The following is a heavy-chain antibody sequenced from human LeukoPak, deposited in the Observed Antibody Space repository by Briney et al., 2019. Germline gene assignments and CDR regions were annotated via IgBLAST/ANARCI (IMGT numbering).Heavy chain of an antibody. CDR2: TSHDGSKE. CDR1: GFTFSNYD. Sequence: GGSLRLSCAASGFTFSNYDMHWVRQAPGKGLEWVAITSHDGSKEYYAESVKGRFTISRDNAKNSLYLQMSNLRAEDTAVYFCARGGGLDVWGQGATVTVSS. D-gene: IGHD3-16*01. CDR3: ARGGGLDV. J-gene: IGHJ6*02. V-gene: IGHV3-30*03.